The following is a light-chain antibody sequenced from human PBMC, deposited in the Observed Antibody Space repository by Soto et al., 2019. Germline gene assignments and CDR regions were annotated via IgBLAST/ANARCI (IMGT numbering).Light chain of an antibody. V-gene: IGKV1-33*01. Sequence: DIQMTQSPSSLSASVGDRVTITCQASQDISNYLNWYQQKPGKAPKLLIYDASNLETGVPSRFSGSGSGTDFTFTISSLQPEDIAVYYCQQARRFPITFGQGTRLEIK. CDR1: QDISNY. CDR3: QQARRFPIT. CDR2: DAS. J-gene: IGKJ5*01.